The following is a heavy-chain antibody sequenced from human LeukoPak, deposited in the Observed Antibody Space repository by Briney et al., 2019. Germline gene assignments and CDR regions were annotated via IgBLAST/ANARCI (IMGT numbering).Heavy chain of an antibody. CDR3: ATGGAPGGRFEN. D-gene: IGHD1-26*01. V-gene: IGHV3-7*01. CDR2: MKEDGTQI. CDR1: GFTFSRST. Sequence: GGSLRLSCVVSGFTFSRSTMTWVRQAPGKGPEWVAKMKEDGTQIHYVDSVKGRFTISRDNAKNSLFLQMNSLRVEDTAMYYCATGGAPGGRFENWGQGMLVTVSS. J-gene: IGHJ4*02.